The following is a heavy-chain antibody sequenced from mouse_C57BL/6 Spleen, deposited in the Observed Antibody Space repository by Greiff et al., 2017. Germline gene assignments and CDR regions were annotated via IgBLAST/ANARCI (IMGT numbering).Heavy chain of an antibody. V-gene: IGHV1-54*01. J-gene: IGHJ3*01. CDR2: INPGSGGT. Sequence: QVQLQQSGAELVRPGTSVKVSCKASGYAFTNYLIEWVKQRPGQGLEWIGVINPGSGGTNYNENIKGKATLTADKSSSTAYMQLSSLTSEDSAVYFCARAGDSSGYVGFAYWGQGTLVTVSA. CDR3: ARAGDSSGYVGFAY. D-gene: IGHD3-2*02. CDR1: GYAFTNYL.